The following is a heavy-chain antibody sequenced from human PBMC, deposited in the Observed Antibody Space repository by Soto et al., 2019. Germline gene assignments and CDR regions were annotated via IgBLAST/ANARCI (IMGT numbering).Heavy chain of an antibody. CDR2: ISAYNGNT. D-gene: IGHD6-13*01. CDR3: ARDTQQLDLYYYYGMDV. Sequence: ASVKVSCKASGYTFTSYGISCVRQAPGQGLEWMGWISAYNGNTNYAQKLQGRVTMTTDTSTSTAYMELRSLRSDDTAAYYCARDTQQLDLYYYYGMDVWGQGTTVTVSS. CDR1: GYTFTSYG. V-gene: IGHV1-18*01. J-gene: IGHJ6*02.